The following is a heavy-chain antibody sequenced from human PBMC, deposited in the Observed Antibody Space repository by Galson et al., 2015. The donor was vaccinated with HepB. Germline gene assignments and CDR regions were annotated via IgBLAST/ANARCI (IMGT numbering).Heavy chain of an antibody. V-gene: IGHV1-69*13. J-gene: IGHJ4*02. D-gene: IGHD2-21*02. Sequence: SVKVSCKASGGTFSSYAISWVRQAPGQGLEWMGGIIPIFGTANYAQKFQGRVTITADESTSTAYMELSSLRSEDTAVYYCARLPYCGGDCNDDYWGQGTLVTVSS. CDR1: GGTFSSYA. CDR3: ARLPYCGGDCNDDY. CDR2: IIPIFGTA.